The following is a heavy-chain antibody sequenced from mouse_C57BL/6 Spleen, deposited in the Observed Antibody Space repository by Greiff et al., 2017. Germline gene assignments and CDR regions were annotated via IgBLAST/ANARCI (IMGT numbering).Heavy chain of an antibody. J-gene: IGHJ3*01. CDR2: INPNNGGT. CDR3: APTAQATPFAY. Sequence: EVQLQQSGPELVKPGASVKISCKASGYTFTDYYMNWVKQSHGKSLEWIGDINPNNGGTSYNQKLKGKATLTVDKSSSTAYMELRSLTSEDSAVYYCAPTAQATPFAYWGQGTLVTVSA. D-gene: IGHD3-2*02. CDR1: GYTFTDYY. V-gene: IGHV1-26*01.